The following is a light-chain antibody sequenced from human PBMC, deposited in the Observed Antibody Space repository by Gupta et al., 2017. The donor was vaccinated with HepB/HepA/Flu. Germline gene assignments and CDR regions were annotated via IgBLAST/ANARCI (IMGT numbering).Light chain of an antibody. CDR1: QSVASN. J-gene: IGKJ5*01. CDR3: QQRDSWPIT. Sequence: EIVLTQSPATLSLSPGERATLSCRASQSVASNLAWYQQKRGQAPSLLIYDVSMRANGVPARFSGSGSGTDFTLTISSLEPDDFALYYCQQRDSWPITFGQGTRLEIK. CDR2: DVS. V-gene: IGKV3-11*01.